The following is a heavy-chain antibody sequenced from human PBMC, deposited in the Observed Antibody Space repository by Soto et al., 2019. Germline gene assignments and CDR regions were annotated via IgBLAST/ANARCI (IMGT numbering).Heavy chain of an antibody. CDR3: ARGGEIPPSRIHGDHTIALDY. J-gene: IGHJ4*02. CDR2: IIPIFGTA. CDR1: GGTFSSYA. D-gene: IGHD4-17*01. V-gene: IGHV1-69*13. Sequence: SVKVSCKASGGTFSSYAISWVRQAPGQGLEWMGGIIPIFGTANYAQKFQGRVTITADESTSTAYMELSSLRSEDTAVYYCARGGEIPPSRIHGDHTIALDYWGQGTLVTVSS.